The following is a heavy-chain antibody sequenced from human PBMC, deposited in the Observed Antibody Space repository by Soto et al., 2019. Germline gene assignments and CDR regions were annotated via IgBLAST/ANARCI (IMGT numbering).Heavy chain of an antibody. Sequence: GGSLRLSCAASGLNFGSYSMNWVRQAPGKGLEWISYISGGGDTIYYADSVKGRFTISRDNVKNSLYLQMNSLRAEDTAVYYCASSFDYWGQGTLDTVSS. CDR3: ASSFDY. CDR1: GLNFGSYS. J-gene: IGHJ4*02. CDR2: ISGGGDTI. V-gene: IGHV3-48*01.